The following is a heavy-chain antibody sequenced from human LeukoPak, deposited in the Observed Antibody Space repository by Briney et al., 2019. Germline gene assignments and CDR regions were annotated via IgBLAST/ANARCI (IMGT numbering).Heavy chain of an antibody. CDR3: AREFYYYDSSGYWGY. D-gene: IGHD3-22*01. CDR2: IKQDGSEK. Sequence: GGSLRLSCAASGFTFSSYWMSWVRQAPGKGLEWVANIKQDGSEKYYVDSVKGRFTISRDNAKNSLYLQMNSLRAEDTAVYYCAREFYYYDSSGYWGYWGRGTLVTVSS. CDR1: GFTFSSYW. J-gene: IGHJ4*02. V-gene: IGHV3-7*01.